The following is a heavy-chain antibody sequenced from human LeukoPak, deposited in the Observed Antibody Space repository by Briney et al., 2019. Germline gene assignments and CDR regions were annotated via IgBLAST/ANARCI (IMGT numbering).Heavy chain of an antibody. CDR1: GYSISSGYY. Sequence: PSETLSLTCAVSGYSISSGYYWGWIRQPPGKGLEWIGSIYHSGSTYYNPSLKSRVTISVDTSKNQFSLKLSSVTAADTAVYYCARDRYSGYGFDYWGQGTLVTVSS. J-gene: IGHJ4*02. D-gene: IGHD5-12*01. CDR2: IYHSGST. V-gene: IGHV4-38-2*02. CDR3: ARDRYSGYGFDY.